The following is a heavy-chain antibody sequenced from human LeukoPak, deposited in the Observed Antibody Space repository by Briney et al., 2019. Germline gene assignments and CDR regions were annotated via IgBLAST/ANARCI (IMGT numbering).Heavy chain of an antibody. CDR2: IIPIFGTA. V-gene: IGHV1-69*13. CDR1: GGTFSSYA. J-gene: IGHJ3*02. D-gene: IGHD4-17*01. Sequence: SVKVSCKASGGTFSSYAISWVRQAPGQGLEWMGGIIPIFGTANYAQKFQGRVTITADESTSTAYMELSSLRSEDTAVYYCARHKAPTVTDEDAFDIWGQGTMVTVSS. CDR3: ARHKAPTVTDEDAFDI.